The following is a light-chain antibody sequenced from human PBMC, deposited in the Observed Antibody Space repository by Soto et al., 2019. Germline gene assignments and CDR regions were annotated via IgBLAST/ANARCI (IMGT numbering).Light chain of an antibody. V-gene: IGKV1-5*01. Sequence: DIQMTQSPSTLSGSVGDRVTITCRASQTINRWLAWYQQKPGKAPKLLIYDASRLESGVPSRFGGSGSGTEFTLSISSLQPDDFAIYYCQEYNSYSGTFGPGTKVDIK. CDR3: QEYNSYSGT. CDR2: DAS. J-gene: IGKJ1*01. CDR1: QTINRW.